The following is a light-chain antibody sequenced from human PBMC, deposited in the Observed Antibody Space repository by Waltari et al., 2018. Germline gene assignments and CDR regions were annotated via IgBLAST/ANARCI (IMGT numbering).Light chain of an antibody. CDR2: GNN. J-gene: IGLJ2*01. CDR3: QSYDNSLGGVV. Sequence: SVLTQQPSVSGAPGQRVTISCTGCSSNIGEGNDVHWYQQFPGIAPKFLIYGNNNRPSGGPDRFSGSKSGTSASLAITGLQADDEADYYCQSYDNSLGGVVFGGGTKLTVL. CDR1: SSNIGEGND. V-gene: IGLV1-40*01.